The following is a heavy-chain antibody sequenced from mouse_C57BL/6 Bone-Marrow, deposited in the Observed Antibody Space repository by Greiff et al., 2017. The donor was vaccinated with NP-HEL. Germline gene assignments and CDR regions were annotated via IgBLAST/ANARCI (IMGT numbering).Heavy chain of an antibody. D-gene: IGHD2-4*01. CDR3: ARSLRLQYYFDY. CDR1: GYTFTSYW. J-gene: IGHJ2*01. Sequence: QVQLKQPGAELVKPGASVKMSCKASGYTFTSYWITWVKQRPGQGLEWIGDIYPGSGSTNYNEKFKSKATLTVDTSSSTAYMQLSSLTSEDSAVYYCARSLRLQYYFDYWGQGTTLTVSS. CDR2: IYPGSGST. V-gene: IGHV1-55*01.